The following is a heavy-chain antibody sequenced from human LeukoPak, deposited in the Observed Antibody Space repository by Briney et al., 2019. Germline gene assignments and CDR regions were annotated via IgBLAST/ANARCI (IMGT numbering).Heavy chain of an antibody. CDR2: IASDGSST. V-gene: IGHV3-74*01. Sequence: GGSLRLSCAASGFTFSSYWMNWVRQAPGKGLVWVSRIASDGSSTTYADSVKGRFSISRDNAKNTLYLQMNSLRVEDTAVYYCAREDEAYYFDYWGQGTLVTVSS. CDR3: AREDEAYYFDY. CDR1: GFTFSSYW. J-gene: IGHJ4*02.